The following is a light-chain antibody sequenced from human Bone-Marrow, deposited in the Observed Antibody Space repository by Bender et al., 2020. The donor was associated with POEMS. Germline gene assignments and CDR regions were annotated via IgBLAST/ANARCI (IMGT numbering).Light chain of an antibody. CDR3: SSYTSRSTWL. Sequence: QAALTQPASVSGSPGQSIAVSCTGTSSDIGGYNYVSWYQQYPGKAPKLVIFQVSNRPSGVSVRFSGSKSGNTASLTISGLQPEDEADYYCSSYTSRSTWLFGGGTRLTVL. CDR2: QVS. V-gene: IGLV2-14*01. CDR1: SSDIGGYNY. J-gene: IGLJ2*01.